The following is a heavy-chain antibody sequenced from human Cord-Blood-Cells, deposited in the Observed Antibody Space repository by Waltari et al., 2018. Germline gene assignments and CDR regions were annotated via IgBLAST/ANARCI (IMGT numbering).Heavy chain of an antibody. CDR2: FDPEDGET. CDR3: ATGKKDHSSGWYLDAFDI. CDR1: GYTLTELS. Sequence: QVQLVQSGAEVKKPGASVKVSCKVSGYTLTELSMHWVRQAPGKGLEWMGGFDPEDGETIYAQKFQGRVTMTEDTSTDTAYMELSSLRSEDTAVYYCATGKKDHSSGWYLDAFDIWGQGTMVTVS. D-gene: IGHD6-19*01. J-gene: IGHJ3*02. V-gene: IGHV1-24*01.